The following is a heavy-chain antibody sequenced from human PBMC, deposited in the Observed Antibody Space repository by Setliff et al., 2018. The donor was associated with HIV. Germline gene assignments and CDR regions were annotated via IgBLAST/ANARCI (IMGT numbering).Heavy chain of an antibody. Sequence: ASVKVSCKASGDSFSNYAISWVRQAPGQGLEWMGQIVPIFGTPSYAQKFQGRVTITADESTNTASMELSSLKSDDTAMYYCATSTSRFFWNGFYQGGFGSRNSHSFENWGQGTLVTVSS. CDR2: IVPIFGTP. D-gene: IGHD3-3*01. CDR3: ATSTSRFFWNGFYQGGFGSRNSHSFEN. CDR1: GDSFSNYA. J-gene: IGHJ4*02. V-gene: IGHV1-69*13.